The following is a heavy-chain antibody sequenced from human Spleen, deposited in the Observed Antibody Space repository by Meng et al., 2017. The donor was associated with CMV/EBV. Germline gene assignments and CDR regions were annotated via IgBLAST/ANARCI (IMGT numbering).Heavy chain of an antibody. CDR2: IYYSGST. CDR1: GGSISSSSYY. V-gene: IGHV4-39*07. Sequence: QLRELGPGLVKPSETLSLTCTVSGGSISSSSYYWGWIRQPPGKGLEWIGSIYYSGSTYYNPSLKSRVTISVDTSKNQFSLKLSSVTAADTAVYYCARGEDAYYYDSSGPKGYWGQGTLVTVSS. D-gene: IGHD3-22*01. CDR3: ARGEDAYYYDSSGPKGY. J-gene: IGHJ4*02.